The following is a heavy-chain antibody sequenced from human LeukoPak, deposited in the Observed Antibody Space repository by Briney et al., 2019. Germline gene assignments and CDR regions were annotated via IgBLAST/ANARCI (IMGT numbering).Heavy chain of an antibody. CDR1: GGSIRSSSYY. Sequence: SEALSLTCTVSGGSIRSSSYYWGWVRLPPGKGLEWIGNIYYSGNNYSNLSLKSRVTISVDTSKNQFSLRLRSVAAADTAVYYCARGPGPGILAAGIKNWFDPWGQGTLVTVSS. CDR2: IYYSGNN. D-gene: IGHD6-13*01. CDR3: ARGPGPGILAAGIKNWFDP. J-gene: IGHJ5*02. V-gene: IGHV4-39*07.